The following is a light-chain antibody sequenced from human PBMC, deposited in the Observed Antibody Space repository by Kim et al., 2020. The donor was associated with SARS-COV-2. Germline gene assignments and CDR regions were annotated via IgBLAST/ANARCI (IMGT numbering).Light chain of an antibody. V-gene: IGLV2-14*01. CDR2: VVS. CDR1: SSDVGVYNY. J-gene: IGLJ1*01. Sequence: QSALTQPASVSGSPGQSITISCAGTSSDVGVYNYVSWYQKYPGKAPKLLIYVVSNRPPGVPHRFFGFKSGNTASLTISGLQAEDEADYYCCSYTSTSTLVFGTGTKVTVL. CDR3: CSYTSTSTLV.